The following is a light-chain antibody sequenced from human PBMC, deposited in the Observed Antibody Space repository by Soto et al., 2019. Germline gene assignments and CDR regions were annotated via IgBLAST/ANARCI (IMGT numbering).Light chain of an antibody. CDR2: AAS. J-gene: IGKJ3*01. CDR3: QQANSFPFT. V-gene: IGKV1-12*01. CDR1: QGIASW. Sequence: DIQMTQSPSSVSPSVGDRVTITCRASQGIASWLAWYQQKSGEAPNLLIYAASNLQSGVPSRFSGSGSGTDFTLTSSSLQPEDSATYYCQQANSFPFTFGLGTKVDIK.